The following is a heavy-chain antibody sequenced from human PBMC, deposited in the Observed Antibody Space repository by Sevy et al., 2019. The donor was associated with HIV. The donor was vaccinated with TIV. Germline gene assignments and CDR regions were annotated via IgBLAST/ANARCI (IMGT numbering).Heavy chain of an antibody. V-gene: IGHV5-51*01. J-gene: IGHJ4*02. CDR2: IYPGDSDT. D-gene: IGHD3-22*01. Sequence: GESLKISCQGSGYSFTTYWIAWVRQMPGKGLEWMGIIYPGDSDTRYSPSFQGQVTISADKSIRTAYLQWSSLKASDTAIYYCATSRSGYFDSSGYYIYWGQGTLVTVSS. CDR3: ATSRSGYFDSSGYYIY. CDR1: GYSFTTYW.